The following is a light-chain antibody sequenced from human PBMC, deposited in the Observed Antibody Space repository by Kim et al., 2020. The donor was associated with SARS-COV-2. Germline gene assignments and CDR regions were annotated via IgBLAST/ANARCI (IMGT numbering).Light chain of an antibody. CDR1: QSIDTV. Sequence: PGERATLSCRASQSIDTVLALYQHRPGQAPRLLVYDASIRATGVPDRFSGSGSGTDFTLTISSLEPEDFSTYYCQQRDSWPPAVSFGGGTKVDIK. J-gene: IGKJ4*01. CDR2: DAS. CDR3: QQRDSWPPAVS. V-gene: IGKV3-11*01.